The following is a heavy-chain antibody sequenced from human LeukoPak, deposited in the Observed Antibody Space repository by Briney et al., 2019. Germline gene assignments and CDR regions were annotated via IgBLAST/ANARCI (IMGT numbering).Heavy chain of an antibody. V-gene: IGHV4-34*01. Sequence: SETLSLTCAVYGGSFSGYYWSWIRQPPGRGLEWIGEINHSGSTNYNPSLKSRVTISVDTSKNQFSLKLSSVTAADTAVYYCARGTLRVVPWPLDYWGQGTLVTVSS. CDR2: INHSGST. CDR1: GGSFSGYY. CDR3: ARGTLRVVPWPLDY. D-gene: IGHD2-15*01. J-gene: IGHJ4*02.